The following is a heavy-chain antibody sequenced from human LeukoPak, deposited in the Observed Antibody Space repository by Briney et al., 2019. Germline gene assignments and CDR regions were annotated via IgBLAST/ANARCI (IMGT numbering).Heavy chain of an antibody. CDR3: ARQPVVPAAIKEYYFDY. Sequence: SETLSLTCTVSGGSISSSSYYWGWIRQPPGKGLEWIGSIYYSGSTYYNPSLKSRVTISVAKNQFSLKLSSVTAADTAVYYCARQPVVPAAIKEYYFDYWGQGTLVTVSS. J-gene: IGHJ4*02. D-gene: IGHD2-2*01. CDR2: IYYSGST. CDR1: GGSISSSSYY. V-gene: IGHV4-39*01.